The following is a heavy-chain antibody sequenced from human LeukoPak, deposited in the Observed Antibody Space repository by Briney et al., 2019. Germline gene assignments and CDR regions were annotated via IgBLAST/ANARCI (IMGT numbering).Heavy chain of an antibody. D-gene: IGHD5-24*01. J-gene: IGHJ4*02. CDR1: GFTFSDYS. Sequence: GGSLRLSCAASGFTFSDYSMNWVRQTPRKGLEWVSCISGSGSYIYYADSVKGRFTISRDNAKNSLYLQMNSLRAEDTAVYYCAKGGDGYNIGYWGQGTLVTVSS. V-gene: IGHV3-21*04. CDR3: AKGGDGYNIGY. CDR2: ISGSGSYI.